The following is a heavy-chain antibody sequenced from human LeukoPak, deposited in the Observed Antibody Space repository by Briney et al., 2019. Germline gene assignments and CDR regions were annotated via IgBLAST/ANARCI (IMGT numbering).Heavy chain of an antibody. Sequence: SETLSLTCAVSGGSISSSNWWSWVRQPPGKGLEWIGEIYHSGSTNYNPSLKSRVTISVDKSKNQFSLKLSSVAAADTAVYYCARTGGSGWYSRNYFDYWGQGTLVTVSS. CDR2: IYHSGST. CDR1: GGSISSSNW. V-gene: IGHV4-4*02. J-gene: IGHJ4*02. D-gene: IGHD6-19*01. CDR3: ARTGGSGWYSRNYFDY.